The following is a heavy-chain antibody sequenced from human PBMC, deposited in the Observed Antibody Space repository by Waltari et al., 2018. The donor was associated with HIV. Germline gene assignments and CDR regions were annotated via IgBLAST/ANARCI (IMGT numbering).Heavy chain of an antibody. J-gene: IGHJ3*02. CDR3: ARGGSMVRGEHNRAFDI. V-gene: IGHV4-59*01. CDR2: IYYSGST. CDR1: GGSISSYY. Sequence: QVQLQESGPGLVKPSETLSLTCTVSGGSISSYYWSWIRQPPGKGLEWIGYIYYSGSTNHSPALKSRVTISVDTSKNQFSLKLSSVTAADTAVYYCARGGSMVRGEHNRAFDIWGQGTMVTVSS. D-gene: IGHD3-10*01.